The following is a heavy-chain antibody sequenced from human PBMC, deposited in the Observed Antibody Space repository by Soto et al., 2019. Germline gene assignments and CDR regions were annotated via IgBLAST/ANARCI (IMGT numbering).Heavy chain of an antibody. CDR2: ISSDGSNK. CDR1: GFTFSHYA. CDR3: AKVRDSSAWYDGGRIDY. V-gene: IGHV3-30-3*01. Sequence: QVQLVESGGDVVHPGRSLRLSCAASGFTFSHYAIHWVRQAPGKGLEWVAVISSDGSNKHYTDSVKGRFSISRDNSKNTLYLQMNSLRAEDTAVYYCAKVRDSSAWYDGGRIDYWGQGTLVTVSS. D-gene: IGHD6-19*01. J-gene: IGHJ4*02.